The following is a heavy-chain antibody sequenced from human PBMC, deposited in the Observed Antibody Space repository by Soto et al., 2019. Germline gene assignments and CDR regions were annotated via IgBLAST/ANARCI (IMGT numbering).Heavy chain of an antibody. CDR1: GISITDYS. D-gene: IGHD4-17*01. J-gene: IGHJ4*02. Sequence: SETLSLTCTVSGISITDYSWDWFRQPPGKGLEWIANGHYTGRTNYNPSLKSRVTMSLDTSENQFSLKLTSVTAADTAVYYCARGPTVTTDYWGRGILVTV. V-gene: IGHV4-59*01. CDR3: ARGPTVTTDY. CDR2: GHYTGRT.